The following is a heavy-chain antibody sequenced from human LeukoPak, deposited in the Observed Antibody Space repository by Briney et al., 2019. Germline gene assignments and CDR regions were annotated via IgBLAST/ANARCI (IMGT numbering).Heavy chain of an antibody. D-gene: IGHD2/OR15-2a*01. Sequence: GGSLRLSCAASGFTFSSYSTNWVRQAPGKGLEWVSSISSSSSYIYYADSVKGRFTISRDNAKNSLYLQMNSLRAEDTAVYYCARDLLDAFDIWGQGTMVTVSS. J-gene: IGHJ3*02. CDR3: ARDLLDAFDI. CDR1: GFTFSSYS. CDR2: ISSSSSYI. V-gene: IGHV3-21*01.